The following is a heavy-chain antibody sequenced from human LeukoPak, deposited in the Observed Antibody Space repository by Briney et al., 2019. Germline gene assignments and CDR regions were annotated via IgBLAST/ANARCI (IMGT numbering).Heavy chain of an antibody. CDR1: GYTFTGYY. V-gene: IGHV1-46*01. Sequence: EASVTVSCKASGYTFTGYYIHWVRQAPGQGLEWMGVINPSGGSTTYAQKFQGRVTMTRDMSTSTVYMELSSLRSEDTAVYYCARDFLHDYGDHPDDYWGQGTLVTVSS. J-gene: IGHJ4*02. D-gene: IGHD4-17*01. CDR3: ARDFLHDYGDHPDDY. CDR2: INPSGGST.